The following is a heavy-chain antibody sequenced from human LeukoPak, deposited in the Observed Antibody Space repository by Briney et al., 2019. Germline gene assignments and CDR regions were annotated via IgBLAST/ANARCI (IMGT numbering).Heavy chain of an antibody. V-gene: IGHV4-39*07. Sequence: PSETLYLTCTVSGGSISSSSYYWGWIRQPPGKGLEWIGSIYYSGSTYYNPSLKSRVTISVDTSMNQFSLKLTSVTAADTAVYYCASPGNHYHYMDVWGKGTTVTVS. D-gene: IGHD1-14*01. CDR3: ASPGNHYHYMDV. CDR1: GGSISSSSYY. J-gene: IGHJ6*03. CDR2: IYYSGST.